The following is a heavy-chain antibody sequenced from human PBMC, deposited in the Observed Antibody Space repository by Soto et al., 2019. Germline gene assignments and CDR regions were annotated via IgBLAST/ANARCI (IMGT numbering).Heavy chain of an antibody. V-gene: IGHV3-30*18. J-gene: IGHJ6*02. CDR2: ISYDGSNK. CDR3: AKDVWIFVGSRVSGYYPYGMDV. D-gene: IGHD3-22*01. Sequence: QVQLVESGGGVVQPGRSLRLSCAASGFTFSSYGMHWVRQAPGKGLEWVAVISYDGSNKYYADSVKGRFTISRDNSKNTRYLQMHSLRAEETAVYYCAKDVWIFVGSRVSGYYPYGMDVWGQGTTVTVSS. CDR1: GFTFSSYG.